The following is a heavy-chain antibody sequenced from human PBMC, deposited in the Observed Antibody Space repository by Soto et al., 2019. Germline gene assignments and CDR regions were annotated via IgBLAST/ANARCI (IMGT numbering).Heavy chain of an antibody. CDR3: ARSPRTWGYNKKGLTLDY. D-gene: IGHD4-4*01. Sequence: PSETLSLTCAVYGGSFSGYYWSWIRQPPGKGLEWIGEINHSGSTNYNPSLKSRVTISVDTSKNQFSLKLSSVTAADTAVYYCARSPRTWGYNKKGLTLDYWGQGTLVTVSS. J-gene: IGHJ4*02. V-gene: IGHV4-34*01. CDR2: INHSGST. CDR1: GGSFSGYY.